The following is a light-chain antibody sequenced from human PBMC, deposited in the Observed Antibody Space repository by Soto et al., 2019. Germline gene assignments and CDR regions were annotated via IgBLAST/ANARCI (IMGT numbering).Light chain of an antibody. CDR2: DAS. J-gene: IGKJ3*01. CDR3: QKHDGVPL. V-gene: IGKV1-33*01. CDR1: QDISND. Sequence: DIQLTQSPSSLSASVGDRVTITCQASQDISNDLNWYQQKPGKAPNLLIYDASNLETGVPSRFSGGGSGTFFSFTINGLQPEDIATYYCQKHDGVPLFGPGTKVEVK.